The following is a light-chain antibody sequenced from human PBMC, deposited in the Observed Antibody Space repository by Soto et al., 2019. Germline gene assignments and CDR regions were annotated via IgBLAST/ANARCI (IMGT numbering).Light chain of an antibody. CDR1: QSLLHSNGYNY. V-gene: IGKV2-30*02. CDR3: MQGTHWPPIT. CDR2: KVS. Sequence: DIVMTQSPLSLPVTPGEPASISCRSSQSLLHSNGYNYLDWFLQRPGQSPRRLIYKVSKRESGVPDRFSGSGSGTDFTLKISRVEAEDVGVYYCMQGTHWPPITFGQGTRLEIK. J-gene: IGKJ5*01.